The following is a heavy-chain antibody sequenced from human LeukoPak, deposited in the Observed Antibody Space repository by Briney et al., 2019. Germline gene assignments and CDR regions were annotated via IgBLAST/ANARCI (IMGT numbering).Heavy chain of an antibody. V-gene: IGHV4-59*01. CDR2: IYYSWST. CDR1: GGSISSYY. D-gene: IGHD6-19*01. Sequence: SETLSLTCTASGGSISSYYLSLIRQPPGKGLEWIGYIYYSWSTNYNPSLKSRVTISVDTSKNQFSLKLSSVTAADTAVYYCARGIAVAAPDYWGQGTLVTVSS. CDR3: ARGIAVAAPDY. J-gene: IGHJ4*02.